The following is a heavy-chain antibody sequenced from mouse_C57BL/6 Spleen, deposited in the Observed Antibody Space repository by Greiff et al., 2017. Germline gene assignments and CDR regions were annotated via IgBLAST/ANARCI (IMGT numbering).Heavy chain of an antibody. V-gene: IGHV1-5*01. CDR2: IYPGNSDT. CDR3: TRGQYGYYLAWFAY. J-gene: IGHJ3*01. D-gene: IGHD2-3*01. CDR1: GYTFTSYW. Sequence: VQLQQSGTVLARPGASVKMSCKTSGYTFTSYWMHWVTQRPGQGLEWIGAIYPGNSDTSYNQKFKGKAKLTAVTSASTAYMELSSLTHEDSAVYYYTRGQYGYYLAWFAYWGQGTLVTVSA.